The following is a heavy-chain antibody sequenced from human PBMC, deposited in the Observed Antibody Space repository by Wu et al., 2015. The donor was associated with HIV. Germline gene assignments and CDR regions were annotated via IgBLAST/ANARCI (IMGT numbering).Heavy chain of an antibody. J-gene: IGHJ4*02. Sequence: QVQLVQSGAEVKKPGASVKVSCKASGYTFTSYDINWVRQATGQGLEWMGWMNPNSGNTGYAQKFQGRVTMTRNTSISTAYMELSSLRSEDAAVYYCARYPKPYDILTAYFDFWGQGTLVTVSS. CDR3: ARYPKPYDILTAYFDF. CDR2: MNPNSGNT. CDR1: GYTFTSYD. V-gene: IGHV1-8*01. D-gene: IGHD3-9*01.